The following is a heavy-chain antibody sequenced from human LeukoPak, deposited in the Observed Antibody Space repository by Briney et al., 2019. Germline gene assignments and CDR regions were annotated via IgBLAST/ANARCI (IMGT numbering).Heavy chain of an antibody. J-gene: IGHJ4*02. CDR1: GYTFTSYG. Sequence: GASVKVSCTASGYTFTSYGISWVRQAPGQGLAWMGWISAYNGNTNYAQKLQGRVTMTTDTSTSTAYMELRSLRSDDTAVYYCARAHSSSWSQEGDYWGQGTLVTVSS. V-gene: IGHV1-18*01. D-gene: IGHD6-13*01. CDR2: ISAYNGNT. CDR3: ARAHSSSWSQEGDY.